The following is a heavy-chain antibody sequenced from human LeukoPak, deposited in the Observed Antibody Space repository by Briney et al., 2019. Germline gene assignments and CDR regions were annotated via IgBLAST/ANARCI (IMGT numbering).Heavy chain of an antibody. CDR3: AREDDWNQLFDY. D-gene: IGHD1-1*01. CDR2: IYYSGST. Sequence: SETLSLTCTVSGGSIRSYYWSWIRQPPGKGLEWIGYIYYSGSTNYNPSLKSRVTISADTSKNQFSLKLSSVTAADTAVYYCAREDDWNQLFDYWGQGTLVTVSS. CDR1: GGSIRSYY. J-gene: IGHJ4*02. V-gene: IGHV4-59*01.